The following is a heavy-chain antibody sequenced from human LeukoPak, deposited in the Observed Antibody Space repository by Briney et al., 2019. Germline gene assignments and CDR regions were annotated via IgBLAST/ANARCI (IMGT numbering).Heavy chain of an antibody. Sequence: ASVKVSCKVSGYTLTELSMHWVRQAPGKGLEWMGGFDPEDGETIYAQKFQGRVTMTEDTSTDTAYMELSSLRSEDTAVYYCAAPRYCSSTSCYRFDYWGQGTLVTVSS. J-gene: IGHJ4*02. CDR1: GYTLTELS. V-gene: IGHV1-24*01. CDR3: AAPRYCSSTSCYRFDY. CDR2: FDPEDGET. D-gene: IGHD2-2*01.